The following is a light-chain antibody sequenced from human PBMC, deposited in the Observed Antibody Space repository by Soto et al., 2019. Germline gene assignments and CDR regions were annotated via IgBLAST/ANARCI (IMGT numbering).Light chain of an antibody. CDR1: QSVSSRS. CDR3: LHYGGSPLT. CDR2: GAS. J-gene: IGKJ5*01. V-gene: IGKV3-20*01. Sequence: EIVLTQSPGTLSLSPGERATLSCRASQSVSSRSLAWYQQKPGQAPRLLIYGASTRTTGIPDRFSGSGSWTDFTLTIGRLEPGDFAVYYCLHYGGSPLTFGQGTRLEIK.